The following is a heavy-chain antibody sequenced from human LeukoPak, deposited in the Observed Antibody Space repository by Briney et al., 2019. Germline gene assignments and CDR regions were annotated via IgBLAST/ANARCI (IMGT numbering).Heavy chain of an antibody. CDR3: AKGPGYCSSTNCYYFDY. CDR1: GFTFSSYG. CDR2: IRYDGSNK. J-gene: IGHJ4*02. D-gene: IGHD2-2*01. Sequence: GGSLRLSCAASGFTFSSYGMHCVRQAPGKGLEWVAFIRYDGSNKYYADSVKDRFTISRDNSKNTLYLQMSSLRAEDAAVYYCAKGPGYCSSTNCYYFDYWGPGTLVTVSS. V-gene: IGHV3-30*02.